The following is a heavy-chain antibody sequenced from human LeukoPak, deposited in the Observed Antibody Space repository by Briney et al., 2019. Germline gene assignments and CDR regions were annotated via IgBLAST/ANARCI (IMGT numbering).Heavy chain of an antibody. J-gene: IGHJ3*02. Sequence: GGSLRLSCAASGFIFSTYGMHWVRQAPGKGLEWVAVIWHDGSNRHYADSVKGRFTISRDNPKSTPYLQMNSLRAEDTAVYYCVRVVTVSNTDPAFDIWGQGTLVTVSS. V-gene: IGHV3-33*01. CDR2: IWHDGSNR. D-gene: IGHD2-21*02. CDR3: VRVVTVSNTDPAFDI. CDR1: GFIFSTYG.